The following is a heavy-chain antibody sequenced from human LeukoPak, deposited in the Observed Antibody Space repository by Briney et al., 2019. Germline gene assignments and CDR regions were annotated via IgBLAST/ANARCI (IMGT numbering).Heavy chain of an antibody. Sequence: PGGSLRLSCAASGFTFSSYAMHWVRQAPGKGLEWVAVISYDGSNKYYADSVKGRFTISRDNAKNSLYLQMNSLRAEDTAVYYCARDHSYYDSSTMVDYWGQGTLVTVSS. CDR3: ARDHSYYDSSTMVDY. V-gene: IGHV3-30*04. CDR1: GFTFSSYA. D-gene: IGHD3-22*01. J-gene: IGHJ4*02. CDR2: ISYDGSNK.